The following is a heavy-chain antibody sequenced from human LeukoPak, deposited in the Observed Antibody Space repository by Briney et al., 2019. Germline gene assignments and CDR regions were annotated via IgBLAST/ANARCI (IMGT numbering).Heavy chain of an antibody. CDR1: GYTFTSYY. V-gene: IGHV1-46*01. D-gene: IGHD5-12*01. CDR3: ASQIVATGGNWFDP. Sequence: ASVKVSCNASGYTFTSYYMHWVRQAPGQGLEWMGIINPSGGSTSYAQKFQGRVTITADESTSTAYMELSSLRSEDTAVYYCASQIVATGGNWFDPWGQGTLVTVSS. J-gene: IGHJ5*02. CDR2: INPSGGST.